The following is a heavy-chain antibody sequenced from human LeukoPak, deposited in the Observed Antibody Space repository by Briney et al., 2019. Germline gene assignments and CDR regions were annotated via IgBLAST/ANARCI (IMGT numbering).Heavy chain of an antibody. J-gene: IGHJ4*02. D-gene: IGHD6-19*01. CDR2: MNPNSGNT. V-gene: IGHV1-8*02. CDR1: GGTFSSYA. Sequence: ASVKVSCKASGGTFSSYAISWVRQATGQGLEWMGWMNPNSGNTGYAQKFQGRVTMTRNTSISTAYMELSSLRSEDTAVYYCARGNSGWYYRGVDYWGQGTLVTVSS. CDR3: ARGNSGWYYRGVDY.